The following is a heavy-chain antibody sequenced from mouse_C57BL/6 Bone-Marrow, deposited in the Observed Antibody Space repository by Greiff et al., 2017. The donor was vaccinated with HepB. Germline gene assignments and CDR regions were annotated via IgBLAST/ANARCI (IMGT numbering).Heavy chain of an antibody. D-gene: IGHD1-1*01. Sequence: QVQLQQPGAELVKPGASVKLSCKASGYTFTSYWMHWVKQRPGQGLEWIGMIHPNSGSTNYNEKFKSKATLTVDKSSSTAYMQLSSLTSEDSAVYYCARYLNYYGSSYGYFDYWGQGTTLTVSS. J-gene: IGHJ2*01. CDR3: ARYLNYYGSSYGYFDY. CDR1: GYTFTSYW. V-gene: IGHV1-64*01. CDR2: IHPNSGST.